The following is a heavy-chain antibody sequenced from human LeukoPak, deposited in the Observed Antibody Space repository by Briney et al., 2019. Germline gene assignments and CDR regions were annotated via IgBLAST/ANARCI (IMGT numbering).Heavy chain of an antibody. V-gene: IGHV4-34*01. J-gene: IGHJ5*02. CDR1: GGSFRGYY. CDR2: INHSGST. D-gene: IGHD3-22*01. Sequence: RSSETLSLTCAVHGGSFRGYYRSWIRQPPGKGLEWIGEINHSGSTNYNPSLKSRVTISVDTSKNQFSLKLSSVTAADTAVYYCARGGAHYYDSSGYPTPFDPWGQGTLVTVSS. CDR3: ARGGAHYYDSSGYPTPFDP.